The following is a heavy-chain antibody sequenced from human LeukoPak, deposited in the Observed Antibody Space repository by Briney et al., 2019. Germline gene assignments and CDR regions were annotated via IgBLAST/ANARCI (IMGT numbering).Heavy chain of an antibody. D-gene: IGHD5-18*01. CDR1: GCSFTSYW. V-gene: IGHV5-51*01. CDR2: IYPGDSDT. Sequence: GASLKISCKGSGCSFTSYWIGWVRQMPGKGLEWMGIIYPGDSDTRYSPSLQGQVTISADKSISTAYLQWSSLKASDTAMYYCARRGYSYGELFDYWGQGTLVTVSS. J-gene: IGHJ4*02. CDR3: ARRGYSYGELFDY.